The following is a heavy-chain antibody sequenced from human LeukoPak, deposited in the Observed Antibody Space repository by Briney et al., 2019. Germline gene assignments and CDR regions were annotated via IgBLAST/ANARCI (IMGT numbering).Heavy chain of an antibody. CDR2: ISYDGSNK. V-gene: IGHV3-30-3*01. D-gene: IGHD3-10*01. Sequence: QPGRSLRLSCAASGFTFSSYAMHWVRQAPGKGLEWVAVISYDGSNKYYADSVKGRFTISRDNSKNTLYLQMNSLRAEDTAVYYCARERGFRELLSDAFDIWGQGTMVTVSS. J-gene: IGHJ3*02. CDR3: ARERGFRELLSDAFDI. CDR1: GFTFSSYA.